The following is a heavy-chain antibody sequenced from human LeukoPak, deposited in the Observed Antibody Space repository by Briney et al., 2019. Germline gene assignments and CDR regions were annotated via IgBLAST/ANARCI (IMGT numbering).Heavy chain of an antibody. CDR3: AREGVGGFDI. J-gene: IGHJ3*02. CDR2: IKQDGSDR. Sequence: GGSLRLSCAASGFTFRAYWMSWVRQVPGKGLEGAANIKQDGSDRDYVDSVKCRSIISRDNAKNSVYLQMNNLRAEDTAVYYCAREGVGGFDIWGQGTMVTVSS. V-gene: IGHV3-7*01. D-gene: IGHD3-16*01. CDR1: GFTFRAYW.